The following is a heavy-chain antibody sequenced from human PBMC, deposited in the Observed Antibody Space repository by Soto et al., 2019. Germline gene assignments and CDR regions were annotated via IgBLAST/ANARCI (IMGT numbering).Heavy chain of an antibody. CDR3: ARDLTAVAGTGFDY. Sequence: EVQLVESGGGLVQPGGSLRLSCAASGFTFSSYSMNWVRQAPGKGLEWVSYISSSSRTIYYADSVKGRFTISRDNAKNSLYLQMNSLRDEDTAVYYCARDLTAVAGTGFDYWGQGTLVTVSS. J-gene: IGHJ4*02. CDR2: ISSSSRTI. V-gene: IGHV3-48*02. CDR1: GFTFSSYS. D-gene: IGHD6-19*01.